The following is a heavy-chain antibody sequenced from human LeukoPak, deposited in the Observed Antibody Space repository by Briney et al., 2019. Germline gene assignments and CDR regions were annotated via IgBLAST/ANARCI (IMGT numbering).Heavy chain of an antibody. Sequence: GGSLRLSCAASGFTFSSNYMTWVRQAPGKGLQWVSVIYSGGGTYYADSVKGRLTISRDNSKNTLHLQMNSLRPEDTAVYYCARDSVVDTRDYWGQGTLVTVSS. CDR3: ARDSVVDTRDY. CDR2: IYSGGGT. D-gene: IGHD3-22*01. V-gene: IGHV3-53*05. J-gene: IGHJ4*02. CDR1: GFTFSSNY.